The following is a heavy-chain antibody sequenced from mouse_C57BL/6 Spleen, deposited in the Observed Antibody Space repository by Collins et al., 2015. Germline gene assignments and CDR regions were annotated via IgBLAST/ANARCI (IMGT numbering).Heavy chain of an antibody. CDR2: IYHRDGST. Sequence: QVQLQQSDAELVKPGASVKISCKVSGYTFTDHTIHWMKQRPEQGLEWIGFIYHRDGSTKYNEKFKGKATLTADKSSSTAYMQLDSLTSEDSAVYFCARRDLLWAMDYWGQGTSVTVSS. D-gene: IGHD2-1*01. CDR1: GYTFTDHT. CDR3: ARRDLLWAMDY. V-gene: IGHV1-78*01. J-gene: IGHJ4*01.